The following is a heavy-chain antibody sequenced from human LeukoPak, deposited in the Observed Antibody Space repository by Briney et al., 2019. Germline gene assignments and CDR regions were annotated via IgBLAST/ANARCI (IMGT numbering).Heavy chain of an antibody. V-gene: IGHV3-48*04. CDR3: ARDHRYAFDN. CDR1: GFTFSGYS. Sequence: GGSLGLSCAASGFTFSGYSMNWVRQAPGKGLEWISYVGISSGNTKYADSVKGRFTISGDSAKNSVFLQMNSLRVEDTAVYYCARDHRYAFDNWGQGTLVTVSS. CDR2: VGISSGNT. D-gene: IGHD5-12*01. J-gene: IGHJ4*02.